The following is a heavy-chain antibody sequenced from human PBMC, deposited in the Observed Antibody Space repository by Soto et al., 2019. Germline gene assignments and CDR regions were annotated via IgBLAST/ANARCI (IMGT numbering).Heavy chain of an antibody. D-gene: IGHD6-19*01. Sequence: SLRLSCTASGFTFGDYAMSWVRQAPGEGLEWVGFIRSKAYGGTTEYAASVKGRFTISRDDSKSIAYLQMNSLKTEDTAVYYCTRTWGSGWRNDAFDIWGQGTMVTVSS. CDR2: IRSKAYGGTT. CDR1: GFTFGDYA. V-gene: IGHV3-49*04. CDR3: TRTWGSGWRNDAFDI. J-gene: IGHJ3*02.